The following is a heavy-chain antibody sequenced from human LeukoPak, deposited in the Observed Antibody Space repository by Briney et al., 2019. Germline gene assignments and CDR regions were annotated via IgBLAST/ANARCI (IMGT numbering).Heavy chain of an antibody. V-gene: IGHV4-59*01. CDR1: GGSISSYY. J-gene: IGHJ4*02. CDR3: ARDQAVVVAVDY. D-gene: IGHD2-15*01. Sequence: SETLSLTCTVSGGSISSYYWNWIRQPPGKGLEWIGYIYYSGSTSYNPSLKSRVTISVDTSKNQFSLKLSSVTAADTAVYYCARDQAVVVAVDYWGQGTLVTVSS. CDR2: IYYSGST.